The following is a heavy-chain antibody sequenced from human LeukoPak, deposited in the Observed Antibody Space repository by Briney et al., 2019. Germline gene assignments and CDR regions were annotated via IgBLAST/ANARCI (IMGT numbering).Heavy chain of an antibody. CDR3: ARDVGASAPDAFDI. V-gene: IGHV3-20*04. CDR1: GFTFDDYG. D-gene: IGHD1-26*01. Sequence: GGSLRLSCAASGFTFDDYGMSWVRQAPGKGLEWVSGINWNGGSTGYADSVKGRFTISRDNAKNSLYLQMNSLRAEDTDVYYCARDVGASAPDAFDIWGQGTMVTVSS. J-gene: IGHJ3*02. CDR2: INWNGGST.